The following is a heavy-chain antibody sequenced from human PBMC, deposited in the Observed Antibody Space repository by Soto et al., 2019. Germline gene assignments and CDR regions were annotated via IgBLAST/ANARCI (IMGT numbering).Heavy chain of an antibody. J-gene: IGHJ3*02. Sequence: EVQLVESGGDLVQPGGSLRLSCAASAFMFDSYWMTWVRQAPGKGLEWVANIKHDASDTYYVDSVKGRFTISRDNANNSLFLQMNSLRVEDTAVYFCARVNVLRGGFEIWGQGTMVTVSS. V-gene: IGHV3-7*04. CDR2: IKHDASDT. D-gene: IGHD2-15*01. CDR1: AFMFDSYW. CDR3: ARVNVLRGGFEI.